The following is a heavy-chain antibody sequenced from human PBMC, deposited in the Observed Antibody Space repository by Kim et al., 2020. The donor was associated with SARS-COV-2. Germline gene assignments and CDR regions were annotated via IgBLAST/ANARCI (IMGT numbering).Heavy chain of an antibody. V-gene: IGHV3-23*03. Sequence: GGSLSLSCAASGFTFSSYAMSWVRQAPGKGLEWVSVIYSGGSSTYYADSVKGRFTISRDNSKNTLYLQMNSLRAEDTAVYYCAKNFRPPSGYYNVEYGMDVWGQGTTVTVSS. J-gene: IGHJ6*02. CDR2: IYSGGSST. D-gene: IGHD3-9*01. CDR3: AKNFRPPSGYYNVEYGMDV. CDR1: GFTFSSYA.